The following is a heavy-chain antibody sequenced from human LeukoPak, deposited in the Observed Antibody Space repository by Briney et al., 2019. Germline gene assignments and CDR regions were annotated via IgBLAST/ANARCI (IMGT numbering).Heavy chain of an antibody. J-gene: IGHJ3*02. V-gene: IGHV4-61*02. CDR2: IYTSGST. Sequence: SETLSLTCTVSGGSISSGSYYWSWIRQPAGKGLEWIGRIYTSGSTNYNPSLKSRVTISVDTSKNQFSLKLSSVTAADTAVYYCARDVRVAGFDIWGQGTMVTVSS. D-gene: IGHD3-3*01. CDR3: ARDVRVAGFDI. CDR1: GGSISSGSYY.